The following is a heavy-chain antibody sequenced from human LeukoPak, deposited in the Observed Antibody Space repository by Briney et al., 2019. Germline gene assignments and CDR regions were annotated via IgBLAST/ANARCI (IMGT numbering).Heavy chain of an antibody. CDR1: GFTFSTYS. Sequence: GGSLRLSCAASGFTFSTYSMNWVRQAPGKGLEWVSYISSSSSTIYYADSVKGRFTISRDNAKNSLYLQMNSLRAEDTAVYYCARDSEYYDILTGYYRHLDYWGQGTLVTVSS. D-gene: IGHD3-9*01. CDR2: ISSSSSTI. CDR3: ARDSEYYDILTGYYRHLDY. V-gene: IGHV3-48*04. J-gene: IGHJ4*02.